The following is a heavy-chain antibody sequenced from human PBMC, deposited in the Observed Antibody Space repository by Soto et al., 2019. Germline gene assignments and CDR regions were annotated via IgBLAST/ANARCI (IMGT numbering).Heavy chain of an antibody. CDR3: TRQQLFFDY. CDR1: GFTFDDYA. D-gene: IGHD6-13*01. V-gene: IGHV3-49*04. Sequence: LRLSCTTSGFTFDDYAMSWVRQAPGKGLEWVGFIRSKPYGGTTEYAASVKGRFSISRDNSKSIAYLQMNSLKTEDTAVYYCTRQQLFFDYWGQGTQVTVSS. J-gene: IGHJ4*02. CDR2: IRSKPYGGTT.